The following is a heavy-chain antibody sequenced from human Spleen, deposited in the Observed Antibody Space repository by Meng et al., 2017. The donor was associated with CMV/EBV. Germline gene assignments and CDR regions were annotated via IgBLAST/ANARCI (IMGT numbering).Heavy chain of an antibody. CDR2: ISGSGGST. D-gene: IGHD6-19*01. CDR3: ARFYGSGWFYGMDV. Sequence: GESLKISCAASGFTFSSYAMSWVRQAPGKGLEWVSGISGSGGSTYYADSVKGRFTISRDNAKNSLYLQLNSLRAEDTAVYYCARFYGSGWFYGMDVWGQGTTVTVSS. V-gene: IGHV3-23*01. J-gene: IGHJ6*02. CDR1: GFTFSSYA.